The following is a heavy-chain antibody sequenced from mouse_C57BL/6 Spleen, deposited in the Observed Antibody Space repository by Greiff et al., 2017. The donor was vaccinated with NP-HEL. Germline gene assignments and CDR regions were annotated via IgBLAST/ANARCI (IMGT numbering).Heavy chain of an antibody. D-gene: IGHD2-4*01. CDR2: IYPGDGDT. CDR1: GYAFSSSW. J-gene: IGHJ3*01. CDR3: ARRDYDYACAY. V-gene: IGHV1-82*01. Sequence: VQLQQSGPELVKPGASVKISCKASGYAFSSSWMNWVKQRPGKGLEWIGRIYPGDGDTNYNGKLKGKATLTAAKSSSPASLQLSRLTSEDSAVYFCARRDYDYACAYWGQGTLVTVSA.